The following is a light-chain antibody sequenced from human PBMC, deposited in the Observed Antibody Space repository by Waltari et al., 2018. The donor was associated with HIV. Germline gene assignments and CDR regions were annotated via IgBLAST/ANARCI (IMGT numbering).Light chain of an antibody. CDR2: EVS. J-gene: IGLJ1*01. CDR3: SSFSSSNTYD. Sequence: QSGLTQPASVSGSPGQPLTISCTGTTSDVGGYNYVSWYQQHPGKAPKLIIYEVSNRPSGVSNRFSGSKSGNTASLTISGLQPEDETDYYCSSFSSSNTYDFGTGTTVTVL. CDR1: TSDVGGYNY. V-gene: IGLV2-14*01.